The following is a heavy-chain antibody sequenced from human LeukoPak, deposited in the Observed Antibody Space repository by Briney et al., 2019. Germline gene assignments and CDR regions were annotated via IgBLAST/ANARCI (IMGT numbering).Heavy chain of an antibody. CDR1: GGSSIGYS. V-gene: IGHV4-34*01. D-gene: IGHD2-8*01. Sequence: SETLSLTCAVYGGSSIGYSWSWVRQPPGKGLEWIGEIDDSGTTNYRPSLKSRVTISVDTSKNQLSLKVTSVTAADTAVYYCARVSGYCSDGVCRFDYWGQETLVTVSS. CDR3: ARVSGYCSDGVCRFDY. J-gene: IGHJ4*02. CDR2: IDDSGTT.